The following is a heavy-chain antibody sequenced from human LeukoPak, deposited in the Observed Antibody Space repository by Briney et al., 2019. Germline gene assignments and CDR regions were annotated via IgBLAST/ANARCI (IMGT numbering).Heavy chain of an antibody. D-gene: IGHD2/OR15-2a*01. CDR1: GGSMRSYY. V-gene: IGHV4-59*01. J-gene: IGHJ4*02. CDR2: VYYSGST. CDR3: ARGSMPQYYFDY. Sequence: PSETLSLTCTVSGGSMRSYYWSWIRQSPGEGLEWIGYVYYSGSTNSNPSLKSRVTISIDTSKNQFSLKLSSVTAADTAVYYCARGSMPQYYFDYWGQGTLVTVSS.